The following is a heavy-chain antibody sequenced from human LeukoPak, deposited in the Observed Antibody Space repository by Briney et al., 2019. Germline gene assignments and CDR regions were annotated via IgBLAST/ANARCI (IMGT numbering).Heavy chain of an antibody. D-gene: IGHD1-26*01. CDR3: ARDPYSGTYSDYYYYYMDV. CDR2: ISYDGSNK. V-gene: IGHV3-30*03. Sequence: GGSLRLSCAASGFTFSSYGMHWVRQAPGKGLEWVAVISYDGSNKYYADSVKGRFTISRDDAKNSLYLQMNNLRAEDTALYYCARDPYSGTYSDYYYYYMDVWGKGTTVTVSS. CDR1: GFTFSSYG. J-gene: IGHJ6*03.